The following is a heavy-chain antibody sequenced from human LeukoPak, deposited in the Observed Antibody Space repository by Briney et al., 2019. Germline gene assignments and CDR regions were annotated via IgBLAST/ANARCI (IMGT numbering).Heavy chain of an antibody. Sequence: GESLKISCKGSGYKFTDYWIAWVRQMPGKGLEWMGIVYPGDSDTRYSSSFEGQVTISVDKSINTAYLQWSSLKASDTAIYYCARRDAVYDLAVFDYWGQGNLVTVSS. CDR2: VYPGDSDT. CDR1: GYKFTDYW. CDR3: ARRDAVYDLAVFDY. V-gene: IGHV5-51*01. D-gene: IGHD5/OR15-5a*01. J-gene: IGHJ4*02.